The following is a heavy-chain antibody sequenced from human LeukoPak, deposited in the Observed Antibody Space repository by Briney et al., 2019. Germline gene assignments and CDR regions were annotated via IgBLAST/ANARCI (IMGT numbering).Heavy chain of an antibody. V-gene: IGHV3-23*01. CDR3: ARDLVELRSSGPRFDY. D-gene: IGHD1-7*01. CDR2: MSGSGATT. Sequence: TGGSLRLSCAASEFTFSNYAMSWVRQAPGKGLEWVSVMSGSGATTDYADSVKGRFTISRDNSKNTVYLQMNSLRAEDTAVYYCARDLVELRSSGPRFDYWGQGTLVIVSS. CDR1: EFTFSNYA. J-gene: IGHJ4*02.